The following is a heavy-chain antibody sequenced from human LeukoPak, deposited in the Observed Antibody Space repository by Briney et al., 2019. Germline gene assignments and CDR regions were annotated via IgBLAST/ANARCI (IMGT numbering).Heavy chain of an antibody. V-gene: IGHV3-48*02. CDR1: GFTFSIYS. J-gene: IGHJ4*02. CDR3: ARAKDNYYGSGSYD. D-gene: IGHD3-10*01. Sequence: GGSLRLSCAASGFTFSIYSMHWVRQAPGKGLEWVSYSSSSSSTIKYADSVKGRFTISRDNAKNSLFLQMNSLRDEDTAVYYCARAKDNYYGSGSYDWGQGTLVTVSS. CDR2: SSSSSSTI.